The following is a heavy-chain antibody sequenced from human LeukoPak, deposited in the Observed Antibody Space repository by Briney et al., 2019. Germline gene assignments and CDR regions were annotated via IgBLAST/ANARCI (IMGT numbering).Heavy chain of an antibody. J-gene: IGHJ4*02. CDR1: GLTFSSYS. CDR3: AREDRSWYYDFWSGPRDFDY. Sequence: GGSLRLSCAASGLTFSSYSMNWVRQAPGKGLEWVSSISSSSSYIYYADSVKGRFTISRDNAKNSLYLQMNSLRAEDTAVYYCAREDRSWYYDFWSGPRDFDYWGQGTLVTVSS. V-gene: IGHV3-21*01. CDR2: ISSSSSYI. D-gene: IGHD3-3*01.